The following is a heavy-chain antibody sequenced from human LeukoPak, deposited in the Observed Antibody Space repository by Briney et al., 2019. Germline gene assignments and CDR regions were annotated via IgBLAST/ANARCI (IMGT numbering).Heavy chain of an antibody. V-gene: IGHV3-23*01. J-gene: IGHJ3*02. CDR1: GFTFNNYA. CDR2: ISDSGGYT. D-gene: IGHD6-13*01. CDR3: AKGESSSWYGLYPNDAFDI. Sequence: GGSLRLSCAASGFTFNNYAMNWVRQAPGKGLEWVSTISDSGGYTYYRDSVKGRLTISRDNSKNTLYLQMNSLRAEDTAVYYCAKGESSSWYGLYPNDAFDIWGQGTMVTVSS.